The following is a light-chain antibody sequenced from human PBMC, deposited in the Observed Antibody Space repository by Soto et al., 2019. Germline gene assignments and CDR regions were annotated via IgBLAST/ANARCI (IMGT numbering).Light chain of an antibody. CDR1: QSITNY. Sequence: DIQVAQSPSTLSRSVGDRFAIAGRASQSITNYLAWYQQKPGEAPNLLIYAASTLQSGVPSRFSGSGSGTDFTLTISSLQPEDFATYYCQQIHINLFIFGGGTKVDIK. V-gene: IGKV1-9*01. CDR2: AAS. CDR3: QQIHINLFI. J-gene: IGKJ4*01.